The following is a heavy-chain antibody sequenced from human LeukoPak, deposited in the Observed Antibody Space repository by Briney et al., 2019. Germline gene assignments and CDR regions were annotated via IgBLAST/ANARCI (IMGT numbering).Heavy chain of an antibody. CDR2: IWYDGSNK. J-gene: IGHJ4*02. Sequence: GGSLRLSCAASGFTFSSYGMHWVRQAPGKGLEWVAVIWYDGSNKYYADSVKGRFAISRDNSKNTLYLQMNSLRAGDTAVYYCASLTDALIDYWGQGTLVTVSS. V-gene: IGHV3-33*01. CDR1: GFTFSSYG. CDR3: ASLTDALIDY. D-gene: IGHD7-27*01.